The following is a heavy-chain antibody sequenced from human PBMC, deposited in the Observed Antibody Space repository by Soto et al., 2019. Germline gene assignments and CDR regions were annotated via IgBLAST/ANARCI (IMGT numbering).Heavy chain of an antibody. D-gene: IGHD2-8*02. Sequence: QVQLVESGGGLVKPGGSLRLSCAASGFTFRDYYMSWVRQAPGQGLGWVSYTSTSSDYIKYSDSVKGRFTISRDNAKNSLYLQMNGLRAEDTAVYYCARDAEPDTPLVDPLAYWGLGTLVTVSS. J-gene: IGHJ4*02. CDR3: ARDAEPDTPLVDPLAY. CDR1: GFTFRDYY. V-gene: IGHV3-11*05. CDR2: TSTSSDYI.